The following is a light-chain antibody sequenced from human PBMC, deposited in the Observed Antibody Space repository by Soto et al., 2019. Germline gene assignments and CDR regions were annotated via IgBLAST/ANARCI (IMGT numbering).Light chain of an antibody. V-gene: IGLV8-61*01. J-gene: IGLJ2*01. CDR2: STN. Sequence: QTVVTQEASLSVSPGGTVTLTCGLTSGSVSGNNFPSWYQQTPGQPPRTLMFSTNSRSSGVPDRLSGSILGNKAALTITGAQADDESYYYCALYMSSGISIFGGGTKLTVL. CDR1: SGSVSGNNF. CDR3: ALYMSSGISI.